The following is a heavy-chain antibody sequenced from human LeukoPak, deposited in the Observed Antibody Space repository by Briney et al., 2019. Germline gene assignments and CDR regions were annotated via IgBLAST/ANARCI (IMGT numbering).Heavy chain of an antibody. J-gene: IGHJ4*02. CDR3: ARGVLYQLLSHFDY. Sequence: KPSETLSLTCAVYGGSFSGYYWSWIRQPPGKGLEWIGEINHSGSTNYNPSLKSRVTISVDTSKNQFSLKLSSVTAADTAVYYCARGVLYQLLSHFDYWGQGTLVTVSS. CDR2: INHSGST. D-gene: IGHD2-2*01. CDR1: GGSFSGYY. V-gene: IGHV4-34*01.